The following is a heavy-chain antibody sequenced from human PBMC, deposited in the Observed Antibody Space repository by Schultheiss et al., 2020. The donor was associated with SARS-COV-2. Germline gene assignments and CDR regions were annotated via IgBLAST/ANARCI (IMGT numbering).Heavy chain of an antibody. D-gene: IGHD3-22*01. CDR2: ISYDGSNK. CDR1: GFTFSSYA. J-gene: IGHJ3*02. Sequence: GGSLRLSCAVSGFTFSSYAMHWVRQAPGKGLEWVAVISYDGSNKYYADSVKGRFTISRDNSKNTLYLQMNSLRAEDTAVYYCARTYYYDSSGYYGGQVVITAVALDIWGQGTM. CDR3: ARTYYYDSSGYYGGQVVITAVALDI. V-gene: IGHV3-30*04.